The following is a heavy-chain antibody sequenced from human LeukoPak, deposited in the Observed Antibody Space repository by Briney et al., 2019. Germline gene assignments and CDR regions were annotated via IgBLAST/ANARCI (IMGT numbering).Heavy chain of an antibody. CDR1: GYTFTGYY. V-gene: IGHV1-2*02. CDR2: INPNTGDT. Sequence: GASVKVSCKASGYTFTGYYIHYVRQALGQGLEWMGWINPNTGDTKYAQKFQGRVTMTRVTAISTVYMDLSGLRPDDTAIYYCARDEGSTYNQLDYWGQGTLVTVSS. CDR3: ARDEGSTYNQLDY. D-gene: IGHD1-14*01. J-gene: IGHJ4*02.